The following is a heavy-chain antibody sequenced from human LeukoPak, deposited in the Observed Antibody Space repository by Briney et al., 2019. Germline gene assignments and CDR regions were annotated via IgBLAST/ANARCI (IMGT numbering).Heavy chain of an antibody. CDR3: ARLRDYYYMDV. CDR2: IYHSGST. Sequence: SETLSLTCAVSGYFISSGYYWGWIRQPPGKGLEWIGSIYHSGSTYYNPSLKSRVTISVDTSKNQFSLKLSSVTAADTAVYYCARLRDYYYMDVWGKGTTVTVSS. J-gene: IGHJ6*03. CDR1: GYFISSGYY. V-gene: IGHV4-38-2*01.